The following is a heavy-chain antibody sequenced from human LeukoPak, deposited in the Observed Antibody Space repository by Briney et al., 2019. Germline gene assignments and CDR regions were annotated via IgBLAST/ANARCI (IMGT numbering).Heavy chain of an antibody. CDR3: ASGDYGDPPLNY. CDR2: INPNTGGT. CDR1: GYTFTGYF. V-gene: IGHV1-2*02. D-gene: IGHD4/OR15-4a*01. J-gene: IGHJ4*02. Sequence: AASVKVSCMASGYTFTGYFVHWVRQAPGQGLQWMGWINPNTGGTNYAQKFQGRVTMTRDTSISTAYMELSRLRSDDTAVYYCASGDYGDPPLNYWGQGTLVTVSS.